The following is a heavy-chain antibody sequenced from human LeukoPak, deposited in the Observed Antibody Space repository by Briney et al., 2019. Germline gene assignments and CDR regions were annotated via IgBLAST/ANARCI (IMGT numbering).Heavy chain of an antibody. Sequence: SETLSLTCTVSGGPISSSSYYWGWIRQHPGKGLEWIGYIYYSGSTYYNPSLKSRVTISVDTSKNQFSLKLSSVTAADTAVYYCASRGGDMASYFDYWGQGTLVTVSS. CDR1: GGPISSSSYY. J-gene: IGHJ4*02. CDR2: IYYSGST. CDR3: ASRGGDMASYFDY. D-gene: IGHD2-21*02. V-gene: IGHV4-31*03.